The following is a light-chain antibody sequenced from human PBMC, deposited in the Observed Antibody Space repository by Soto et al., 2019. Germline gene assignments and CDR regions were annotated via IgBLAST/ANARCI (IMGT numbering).Light chain of an antibody. J-gene: IGLJ1*01. V-gene: IGLV2-14*01. CDR3: STYTRTFYV. CDR1: SSDVGRYNY. CDR2: EVS. Sequence: ALTQPASVSGSPGQSITISCTGSSSDVGRYNYVSWYQQRPGKAPKLIIFEVSSRPSGISSRFSGSKSGNTASLTIFGLQTEDEADYYCSTYTRTFYVFGTGTKVTVL.